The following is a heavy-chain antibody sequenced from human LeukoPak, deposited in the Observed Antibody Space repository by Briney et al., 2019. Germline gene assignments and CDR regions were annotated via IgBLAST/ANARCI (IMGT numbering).Heavy chain of an antibody. J-gene: IGHJ4*02. Sequence: GGSLRLSCAASGFTFSSYSMNWVRQAPGKGLEWVSYISSSSSTIYYADSVKGRFTISRDNAKNSLYLQMNSLRAEDTAVYYCARDHVVVPAAIDYWGQGTLVTVSS. CDR3: ARDHVVVPAAIDY. CDR2: ISSSSSTI. D-gene: IGHD2-2*01. V-gene: IGHV3-48*01. CDR1: GFTFSSYS.